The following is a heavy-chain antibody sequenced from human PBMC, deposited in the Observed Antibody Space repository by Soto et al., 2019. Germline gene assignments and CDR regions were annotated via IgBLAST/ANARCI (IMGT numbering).Heavy chain of an antibody. J-gene: IGHJ4*02. CDR1: GLTFSSSW. D-gene: IGHD2-2*01. V-gene: IGHV3-74*01. CDR2: ISSDGSTL. Sequence: GGSLRLSCAASGLTFSSSWMHWVRQAPGKGLVWVSRISSDGSTLNYAHSVRGRFTMSRDNAKNTLYLQMNSLGAGDTAVYYCAREDRTTSWSPLDYWGQGTLVTVSS. CDR3: AREDRTTSWSPLDY.